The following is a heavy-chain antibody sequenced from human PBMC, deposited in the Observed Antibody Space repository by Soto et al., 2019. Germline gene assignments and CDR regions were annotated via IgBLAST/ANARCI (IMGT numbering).Heavy chain of an antibody. CDR3: ARGSSSSPNLYYYYYGMDV. J-gene: IGHJ6*02. CDR2: IIPIFGTA. D-gene: IGHD6-6*01. V-gene: IGHV1-69*13. CDR1: GGTFSSYA. Sequence: SVKVSCKASGGTFSSYAISWVRQAPGQGLEWMGGIIPIFGTANYAQKLQGRVTITADESTSTAYMELSSLRSEDTAVYYCARGSSSSPNLYYYYYGMDVWGQGTTVTV.